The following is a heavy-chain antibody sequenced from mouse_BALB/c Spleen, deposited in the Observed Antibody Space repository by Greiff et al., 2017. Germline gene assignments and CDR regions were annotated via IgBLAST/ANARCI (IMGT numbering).Heavy chain of an antibody. Sequence: EVQRVESGPGLVKPSQSLSLTCTVTGYSITSYYAWNWIRQFPGNQLEWMGYISYSGSTSYNPSLKSRISITRDTSKNQFFLQLNSVTTEDTATYYCSRGYGNWYYCDYWGQGTTLTVSS. D-gene: IGHD2-1*01. V-gene: IGHV3-2*02. CDR3: SRGYGNWYYCDY. CDR1: GYSITSYYA. J-gene: IGHJ2*01. CDR2: ISYSGST.